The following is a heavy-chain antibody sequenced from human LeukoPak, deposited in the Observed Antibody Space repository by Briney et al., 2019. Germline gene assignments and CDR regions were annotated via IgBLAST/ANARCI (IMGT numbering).Heavy chain of an antibody. CDR1: GASISSTDYY. J-gene: IGHJ5*02. V-gene: IGHV4-39*01. CDR3: VHGGYCSSASCYHWFDP. D-gene: IGHD2-2*01. CDR2: VHYIGSI. Sequence: PSETLSLTCIVSGASISSTDYYWGWIRQPPGKGLEWIGSVHYIGSIYYNPSLESRVTISEDTSNNQFSLKLRSVTAADTAVYYCVHGGYCSSASCYHWFDPWGQGTLVTVSS.